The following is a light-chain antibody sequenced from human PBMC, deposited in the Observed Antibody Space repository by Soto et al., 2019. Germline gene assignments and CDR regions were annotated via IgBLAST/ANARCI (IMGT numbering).Light chain of an antibody. J-gene: IGKJ5*01. CDR2: DTS. CDR1: QSVSIH. V-gene: IGKV3-15*01. CDR3: QQYSNWPPIT. Sequence: ETVMTQSPGTLSVSLGERATLSCRASQSVSIHLAWYQQKPGQAPRLLIYDTSTRATGIPARFSGSGSGTEFTLNISSLQSEDFAFYYCQQYSNWPPITFGQGTRLEIK.